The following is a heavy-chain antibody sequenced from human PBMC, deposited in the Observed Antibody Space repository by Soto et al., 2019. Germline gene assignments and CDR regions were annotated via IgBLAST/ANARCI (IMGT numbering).Heavy chain of an antibody. V-gene: IGHV1-69*06. CDR3: ARVNRVPYCSGGSCYLFDY. CDR1: GGTFSSYA. CDR2: IIPIFGTA. D-gene: IGHD2-15*01. J-gene: IGHJ4*02. Sequence: QVQLVQSGAEVKKPGSSVKVSCKASGGTFSSYAISWVRQAPGQGLEWMGGIIPIFGTANYAQKFQGRVTITADKSTSTAYMELSSLRSEDTAVYYCARVNRVPYCSGGSCYLFDYWGQGTLFTVSS.